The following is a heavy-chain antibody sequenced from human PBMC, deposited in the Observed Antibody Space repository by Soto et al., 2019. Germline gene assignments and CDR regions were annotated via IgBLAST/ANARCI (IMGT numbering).Heavy chain of an antibody. J-gene: IGHJ6*02. Sequence: EVQLVETGGGLIQPGGSLRLSCAASGLTVRSNYMSWVRQAPGKGLEWVSLIFSGGSTYYADSVKGRFTISRDNSKNMVYLQMNSLRAEDTAVYYCVGEVGSGGWYYYYFGMDAWGQGTTVTVSS. D-gene: IGHD6-19*01. CDR3: VGEVGSGGWYYYYFGMDA. CDR2: IFSGGST. V-gene: IGHV3-53*02. CDR1: GLTVRSNY.